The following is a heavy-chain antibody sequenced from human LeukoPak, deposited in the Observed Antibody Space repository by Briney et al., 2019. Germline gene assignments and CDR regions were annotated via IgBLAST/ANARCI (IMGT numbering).Heavy chain of an antibody. CDR1: GFSFSHAW. CDR3: TTSPQWLEN. CDR2: IQSETDGGTT. D-gene: IGHD6-19*01. Sequence: GGSLRLSCAASGFSFSHAWMTWVRQAPGKGLEWVGRIQSETDGGTTDYAAPVKGRFTISRDDSKNMLYLQMNSLKNEDTAVYYCTTSPQWLENWGQGTLVTVSP. J-gene: IGHJ4*02. V-gene: IGHV3-15*01.